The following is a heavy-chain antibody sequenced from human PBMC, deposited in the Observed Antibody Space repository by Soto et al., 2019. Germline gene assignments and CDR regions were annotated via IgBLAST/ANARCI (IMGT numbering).Heavy chain of an antibody. V-gene: IGHV1-8*02. D-gene: IGHD3-16*01. J-gene: IGHJ5*02. Sequence: QVQLMQSGAEVRKPGASVKVSCRASGYTFTDYDIIWVRQATGQGLEWLGWMTPNSGNTGYALKFQGRVTLTRDISRSTAYMELSSLTSEDTAVYYCARNLYNTGDFDHWGQGTLVTVSS. CDR2: MTPNSGNT. CDR1: GYTFTDYD. CDR3: ARNLYNTGDFDH.